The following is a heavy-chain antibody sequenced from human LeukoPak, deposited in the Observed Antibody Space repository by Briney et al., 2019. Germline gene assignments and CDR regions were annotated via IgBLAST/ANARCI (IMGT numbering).Heavy chain of an antibody. CDR3: ARDEPSPDSTDLDY. J-gene: IGHJ4*02. Sequence: GGSLRLSCAASGFTVSSNYMTWVRQAPGKGLEWVSVIYSGGSTYYTDSVKGRFTISRDSSKNTLYLQMNRLRAEDAAVYYCARDEPSPDSTDLDYWGQGTLVTVSS. CDR2: IYSGGST. D-gene: IGHD2/OR15-2a*01. V-gene: IGHV3-66*01. CDR1: GFTVSSNY.